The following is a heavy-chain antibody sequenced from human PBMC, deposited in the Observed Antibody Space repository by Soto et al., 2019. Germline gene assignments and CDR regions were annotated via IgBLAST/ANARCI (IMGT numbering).Heavy chain of an antibody. D-gene: IGHD3-9*01. CDR2: MNPNSGNT. CDR3: ARGGGYYDILTGYQYYYGMDV. J-gene: IGHJ6*02. Sequence: ASVKVSFKASGYTFTSYDINWLRQATGQGLEWMGWMNPNSGNTGYAQKFQGRVTMTRNTSISTAYMELSSLRSEDTAVYYCARGGGYYDILTGYQYYYGMDVWGQGTTVTVSS. V-gene: IGHV1-8*01. CDR1: GYTFTSYD.